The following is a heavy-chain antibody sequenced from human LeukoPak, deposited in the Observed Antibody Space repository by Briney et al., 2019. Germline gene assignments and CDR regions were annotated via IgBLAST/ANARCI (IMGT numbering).Heavy chain of an antibody. J-gene: IGHJ4*02. Sequence: GGSLRLSCAASGFTFDDYGMSWVRHAPGKGLVWVSRIKRDGSSPAYADSVKGRFTISRDNAKNTLYLQMNSLRAEDTAVYYCAALDNGRDYWGQGTLVTVSS. CDR2: IKRDGSSP. D-gene: IGHD1-14*01. CDR3: AALDNGRDY. CDR1: GFTFDDYG. V-gene: IGHV3-74*01.